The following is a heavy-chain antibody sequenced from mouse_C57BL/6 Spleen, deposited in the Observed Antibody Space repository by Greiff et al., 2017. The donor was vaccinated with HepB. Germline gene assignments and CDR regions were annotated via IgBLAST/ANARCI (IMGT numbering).Heavy chain of an antibody. V-gene: IGHV14-3*01. CDR3: ATHYDYDPAWFAY. D-gene: IGHD2-4*01. CDR1: GFNIKNTY. J-gene: IGHJ3*01. Sequence: EVQLQESVAELVRPGASVKLSCTASGFNIKNTYMHWVKQRPEQGLEWIGRIDPANGNTKYAPKFQGKATITADTSSNTAYLQLSSLTSEDTAIYYCATHYDYDPAWFAYWGQGTLVTVSA. CDR2: IDPANGNT.